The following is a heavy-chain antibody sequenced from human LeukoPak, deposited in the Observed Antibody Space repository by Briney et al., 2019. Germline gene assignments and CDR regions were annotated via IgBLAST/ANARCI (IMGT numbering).Heavy chain of an antibody. J-gene: IGHJ3*02. CDR3: ARDNDSYDAFDI. CDR2: IYYSGST. Sequence: PSETLSLTCTVSGGSISSYYWSWIRQPPGKGLEWIGYIYYSGSTNSNPSLKSRVTISVDTSKNQFSLKLSSVTAADTAVYYCARDNDSYDAFDIWGQGTMVTVSS. D-gene: IGHD2-21*02. CDR1: GGSISSYY. V-gene: IGHV4-59*01.